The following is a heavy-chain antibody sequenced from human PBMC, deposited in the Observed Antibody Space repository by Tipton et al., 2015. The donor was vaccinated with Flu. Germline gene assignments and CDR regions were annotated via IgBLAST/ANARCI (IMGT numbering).Heavy chain of an antibody. D-gene: IGHD3/OR15-3a*01. CDR3: ARDSPDWGFDY. J-gene: IGHJ4*02. V-gene: IGHV4-59*01. CDR1: GGSISSYY. CDR2: IYYSGST. Sequence: TLSLTCTVSGGSISSYYWSWIRQPPGKGLEWIGYIYYSGSTNYNPSLKSRVTISVDTSKNQFSLKLSSVTAVDTAVYYCARDSPDWGFDYWGQGTLVTVSS.